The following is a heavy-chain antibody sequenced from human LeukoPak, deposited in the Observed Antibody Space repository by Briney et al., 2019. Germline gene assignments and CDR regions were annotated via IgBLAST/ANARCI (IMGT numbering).Heavy chain of an antibody. Sequence: ASVKVSCKASGYTFTDYYMHWVRQAPGQGLEWMGWINTNTGNPTYAQGFTGRFVFSLDTSVSTAYLQISSLKAEDTAVYYCARDRYYYGSGSTHVGYWGQGTLVTVSS. CDR3: ARDRYYYGSGSTHVGY. CDR2: INTNTGNP. D-gene: IGHD3-10*01. CDR1: GYTFTDYY. V-gene: IGHV7-4-1*02. J-gene: IGHJ4*02.